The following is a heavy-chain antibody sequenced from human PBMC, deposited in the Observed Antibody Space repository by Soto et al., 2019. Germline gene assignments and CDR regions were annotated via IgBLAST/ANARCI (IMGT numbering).Heavy chain of an antibody. CDR2: IDYSVRA. J-gene: IGHJ4*02. CDR1: GYLISSGYY. Sequence: ETLYLNCSGTGYLISSGYYWGWVLPTPGKGLEWLCGIDYSVRAYYHPSHERRFSTSVDLSKYQSSLNLRSVTAADTAVYFCARYLSSGYDSYYFDYWCQGTLVTVSS. V-gene: IGHV4-38-2*01. CDR3: ARYLSSGYDSYYFDY. D-gene: IGHD3-22*01.